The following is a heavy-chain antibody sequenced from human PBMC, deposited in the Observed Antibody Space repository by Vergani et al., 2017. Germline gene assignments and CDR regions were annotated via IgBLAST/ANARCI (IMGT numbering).Heavy chain of an antibody. CDR3: ARDSLPYYYYYYMDV. V-gene: IGHV1-69*08. CDR1: GGTFSSYT. Sequence: QVQLVQSGAEVKKPGSSVKVSCKASGGTFSSYTISWVRQAPGQGLEWMGRIIPILGIANYAQKLQGRVTMTTDTSTSTAYMELSSLRSEDTAVYYCARDSLPYYYYYYMDVWGKGTTVTVSS. J-gene: IGHJ6*03. CDR2: IIPILGIA.